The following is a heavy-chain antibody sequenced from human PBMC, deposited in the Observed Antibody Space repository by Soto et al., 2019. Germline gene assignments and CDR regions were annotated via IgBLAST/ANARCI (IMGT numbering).Heavy chain of an antibody. CDR1: GYAFTDYY. Sequence: QVQLVQSGAEVKKPGASVKVSCKASGYAFTDYYMHWVRQAPGQGLEWMGGINPNSGGTNYAQKFQGWVILTRDTSTSPAPMQLNRADTAVYYCARANSSSDDFAYWGQGTLVSVAS. V-gene: IGHV1-2*04. J-gene: IGHJ4*02. D-gene: IGHD3-22*01. CDR2: INPNSGGT. CDR3: ARANSSSDDFAY.